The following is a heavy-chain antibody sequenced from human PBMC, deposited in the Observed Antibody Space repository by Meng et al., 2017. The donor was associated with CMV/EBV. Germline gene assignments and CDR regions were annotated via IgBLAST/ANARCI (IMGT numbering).Heavy chain of an antibody. D-gene: IGHD2-2*02. CDR3: ARDGCSSTSCYRVDWFDP. J-gene: IGHJ5*02. CDR1: STSLRCYY. Sequence: STSLRCYYWGLIRPPPGKGLEWIGSIYYSGSTYYNPSLKSRVTISVDTSKNQFSLKLSSVTAADTAVYYCARDGCSSTSCYRVDWFDPWGQGTLVTVSS. CDR2: IYYSGST. V-gene: IGHV4-39*07.